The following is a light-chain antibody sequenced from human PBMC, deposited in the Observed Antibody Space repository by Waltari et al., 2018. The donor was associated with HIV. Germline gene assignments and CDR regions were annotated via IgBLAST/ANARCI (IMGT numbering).Light chain of an antibody. Sequence: EIVLTPSPATLSLSPGERATLSCRASQTISGFLVWYQQKPGQAPRLVMYDTSTRATGIPARFSGSGSGTDFTLTISSLEPEDFAVYYCQQRKNWPLTFGGGTKLEIK. CDR2: DTS. J-gene: IGKJ4*01. CDR1: QTISGF. V-gene: IGKV3-11*01. CDR3: QQRKNWPLT.